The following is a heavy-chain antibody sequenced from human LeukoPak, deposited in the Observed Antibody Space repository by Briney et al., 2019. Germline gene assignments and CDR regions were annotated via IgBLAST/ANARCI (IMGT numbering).Heavy chain of an antibody. J-gene: IGHJ6*02. CDR3: ERDSSGWYGEDYYYYGMDV. CDR1: GGSISSYY. V-gene: IGHV4-59*01. Sequence: SETLSLTCTVSGGSISSYYWSWIRQPPGKGLDWIGYIYYSGSTNYNPSLKSRVTISVDTSKNQFSLKLSSVTAADTAVYYCERDSSGWYGEDYYYYGMDVWGQGTTVTVSS. CDR2: IYYSGST. D-gene: IGHD6-19*01.